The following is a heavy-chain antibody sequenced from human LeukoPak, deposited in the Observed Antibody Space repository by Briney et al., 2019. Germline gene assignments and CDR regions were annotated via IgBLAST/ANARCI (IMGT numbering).Heavy chain of an antibody. J-gene: IGHJ6*02. V-gene: IGHV3-74*01. CDR2: INSDGSST. D-gene: IGHD6-19*01. CDR3: ARDKTIAVAGHYYYYGMDV. CDR1: GFTFSSYW. Sequence: GGSLRLSCAASGFTFSSYWMHWVRQAPGQGLVWVSRINSDGSSTTYADSVKGRFTISRDNATDTLYLQMNSLRAEDAAVYYCARDKTIAVAGHYYYYGMDVWGQGTTVTVSS.